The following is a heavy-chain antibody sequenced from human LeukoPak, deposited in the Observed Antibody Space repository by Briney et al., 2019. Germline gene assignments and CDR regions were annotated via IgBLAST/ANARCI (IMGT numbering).Heavy chain of an antibody. D-gene: IGHD3-16*01. CDR1: GGSISSSSYY. J-gene: IGHJ4*02. Sequence: SETLSLTCTVSGGSISSSSYYWGWIRQPPGKGLEWIGSIYYSGSTYYNPSLKSRVTISVDTSKNQFSLKLSSVTAADTAVYYCARALRGEEGGVFDYWGQGTLVTVSS. V-gene: IGHV4-39*07. CDR3: ARALRGEEGGVFDY. CDR2: IYYSGST.